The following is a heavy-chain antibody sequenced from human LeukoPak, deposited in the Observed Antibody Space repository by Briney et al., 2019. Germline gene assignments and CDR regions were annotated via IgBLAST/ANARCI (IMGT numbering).Heavy chain of an antibody. D-gene: IGHD6-13*01. CDR2: IGGSGGST. CDR1: EFTFSSYA. V-gene: IGHV3-23*01. J-gene: IGHJ4*02. CDR3: ARGTAWYSSSWYFDY. Sequence: GGSLRLSCAASEFTFSSYAMTWVRQAPGKALEWVSGIGGSGGSTYYADSVRGRFTISRDNSKDTLYLQMNSLRADDTAVYYCARGTAWYSSSWYFDYWGRGTLVTVSP.